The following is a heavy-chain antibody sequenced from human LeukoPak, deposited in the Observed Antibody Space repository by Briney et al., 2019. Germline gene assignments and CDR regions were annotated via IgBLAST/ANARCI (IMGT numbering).Heavy chain of an antibody. CDR2: IYYSGST. D-gene: IGHD5-12*01. Sequence: SETLSLTCTVSGGSISSYYWSWIRQPPGKGLEWIGYIYYSGSTNYNPSLKSRVTISVDTSKNQFSLKLSSVTAADTAVYYCARDYSGLGYWGQGTLVTVSS. CDR3: ARDYSGLGY. J-gene: IGHJ4*02. V-gene: IGHV4-59*12. CDR1: GGSISSYY.